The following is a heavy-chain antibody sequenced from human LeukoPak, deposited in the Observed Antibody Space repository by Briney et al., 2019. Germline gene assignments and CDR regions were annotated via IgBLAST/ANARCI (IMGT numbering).Heavy chain of an antibody. V-gene: IGHV3-48*01. CDR3: ARDLPIAAAGTGFDY. D-gene: IGHD6-13*01. Sequence: GGSLRLSCAASGFTFGSYSMNWVRQAPGKGLEWVSYISSSSSTIYYADSVKGRFTISRDNAKNSLYLQMNSLRAEDTAVYYCARDLPIAAAGTGFDYWGQGTLVTVSS. CDR1: GFTFGSYS. J-gene: IGHJ4*02. CDR2: ISSSSSTI.